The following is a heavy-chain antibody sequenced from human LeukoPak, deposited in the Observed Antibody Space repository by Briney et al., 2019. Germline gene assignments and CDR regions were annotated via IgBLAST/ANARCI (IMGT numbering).Heavy chain of an antibody. D-gene: IGHD6-13*01. CDR2: IKEDGSIK. CDR3: ARIGHSSSSIDY. V-gene: IGHV3-7*01. Sequence: EGSLRLSCAASGFTFSWYWMSWVRQAPGKGLEWVANIKEDGSIKYYVDSVKGRLTISRDNAKSSLYLQVNSLRAEDTALYYCARIGHSSSSIDYWGQGTLVTVSS. CDR1: GFTFSWYW. J-gene: IGHJ4*02.